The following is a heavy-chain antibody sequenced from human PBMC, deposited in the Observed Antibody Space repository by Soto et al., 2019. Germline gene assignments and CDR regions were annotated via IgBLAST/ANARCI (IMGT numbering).Heavy chain of an antibody. CDR3: ARVSLIAAAGRVGYYYYGMDV. Sequence: QVQLQQWGAGLLKPSVTLSLTCAVYGGSFSGYYWSWIRQPPGKGLEWIGEINHSGSTNYNPSLKSRVTISVDTSKNQFSLKLSSVTAADTAVYYCARVSLIAAAGRVGYYYYGMDVWGQGTTVTVSS. CDR1: GGSFSGYY. V-gene: IGHV4-34*01. J-gene: IGHJ6*02. CDR2: INHSGST. D-gene: IGHD6-13*01.